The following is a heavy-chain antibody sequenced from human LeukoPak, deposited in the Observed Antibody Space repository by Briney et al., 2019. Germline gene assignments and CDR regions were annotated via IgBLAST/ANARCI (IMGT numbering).Heavy chain of an antibody. V-gene: IGHV4-39*07. D-gene: IGHD3-16*01. CDR1: GGSISSSSYY. CDR2: IYYSGST. J-gene: IGHJ6*02. Sequence: SETLSLTCTVSGGSISSSSYYWGWIRQPPGKGLEWIGSIYYSGSTYYNPSLKSRATISVDTSKNQFSLKLTSVTAADTAMYYCARNAWGDYGMDVWGLGTTVTVSS. CDR3: ARNAWGDYGMDV.